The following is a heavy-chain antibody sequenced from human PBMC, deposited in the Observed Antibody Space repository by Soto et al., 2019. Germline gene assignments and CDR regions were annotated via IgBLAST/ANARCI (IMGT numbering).Heavy chain of an antibody. CDR1: GYTLTAFH. D-gene: IGHD6-6*01. CDR2: INPSLGHS. V-gene: IGHV1-46*01. CDR3: ARAPYSSSSFFLDY. J-gene: IGHJ4*02. Sequence: ASVKVSCKASGYTLTAFHMHWVRQAPGLGLEWMGIINPSLGHSNTAQRFQDRVAMTWDTSTSTFYMELSSLRSDDMAVYYCARAPYSSSSFFLDYWGQGTPVTVSS.